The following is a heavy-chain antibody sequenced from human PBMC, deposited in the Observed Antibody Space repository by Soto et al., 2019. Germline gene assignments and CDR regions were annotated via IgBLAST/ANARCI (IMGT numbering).Heavy chain of an antibody. Sequence: QVQLVQSGAEMKKPGSSVKVSRQASGDIFDSLTINWVRQAPGQGLEWMGRIIPVLGMANYAQKFQGRVTIIADKSTSTVYMELSSLTSEDTAVYYCARELGGYDYLYYYYYMDVWGEGTTVTVSS. CDR2: IIPVLGMA. J-gene: IGHJ6*03. CDR3: ARELGGYDYLYYYYYMDV. V-gene: IGHV1-69*08. D-gene: IGHD5-12*01. CDR1: GDIFDSLT.